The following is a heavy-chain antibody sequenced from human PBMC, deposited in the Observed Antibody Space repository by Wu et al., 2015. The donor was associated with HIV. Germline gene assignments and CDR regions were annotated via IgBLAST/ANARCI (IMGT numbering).Heavy chain of an antibody. V-gene: IGHV1-69*13. CDR2: IIPIFGTA. D-gene: IGHD5-12*01. J-gene: IGHJ6*02. CDR1: GGTFSSYA. Sequence: QVQLVQSGAEVKKPGSSVKVSCKASGGTFSSYAISWVRQAPGQGLEWMGRIIPIFGTANYAQKFQGRVTITADESTSTAYMELSSLRSEDTAVYYCARDSIVATIYYYYGMDVWGQGTTGHRLL. CDR3: ARDSIVATIYYYYGMDV.